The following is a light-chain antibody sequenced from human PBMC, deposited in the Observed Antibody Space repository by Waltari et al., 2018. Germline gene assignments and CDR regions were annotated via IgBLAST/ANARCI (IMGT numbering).Light chain of an antibody. V-gene: IGKV1-5*03. CDR1: QSISSW. J-gene: IGKJ1*01. CDR2: KAS. Sequence: DIKMTQSPYTLSASVGDRVTITCRASQSISSWLAWYQQKPGKAPKLLIYKASSLESGVPSRFSGSGSGTEFTLTISSLQPDDFATYYCQQYNSPPWTFGQGTKVEIK. CDR3: QQYNSPPWT.